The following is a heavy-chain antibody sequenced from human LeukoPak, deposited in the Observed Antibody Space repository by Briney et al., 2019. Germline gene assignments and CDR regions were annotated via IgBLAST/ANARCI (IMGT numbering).Heavy chain of an antibody. CDR3: VRRGDY. V-gene: IGHV3-21*01. CDR1: GFTFSSYS. Sequence: GGSLRLSCAASGFTFSSYSMNWVRQAPGKGLEWVSSISRNSIYIYYAASVKGRFTISSDNAKNLLYLQMNSLRAEDTAVYYCVRRGDYWGQGTLVTVSS. J-gene: IGHJ4*02. CDR2: ISRNSIYI. D-gene: IGHD3-10*01.